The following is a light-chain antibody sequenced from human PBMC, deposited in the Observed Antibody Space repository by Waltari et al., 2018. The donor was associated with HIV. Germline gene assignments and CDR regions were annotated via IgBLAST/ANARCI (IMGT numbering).Light chain of an antibody. CDR3: AAWDDSLSGWV. J-gene: IGLJ3*02. CDR1: SSNIGDNY. Sequence: QSALTQPPSTSGTPGQTVTIPCSGSSSNIGDNYVSWYQQLPGTAPKLLIYRNSQRPAGVRDRFSCSKSVTSASLAINDLRSEDEAEYHCAAWDDSLSGWVFGGGTNLTVL. V-gene: IGLV1-47*01. CDR2: RNS.